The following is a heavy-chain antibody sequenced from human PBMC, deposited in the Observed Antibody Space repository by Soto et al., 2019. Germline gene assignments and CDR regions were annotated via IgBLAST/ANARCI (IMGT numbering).Heavy chain of an antibody. Sequence: QITLNESGPPVVRPTETLTLTCRFSGFSLTTSGVGVGWIRQSPGKAPEWLALIYWDDDKRYSASLKSRLTITKDTSTNQVVLTVSDLDPTDTATYYCAHRVLCTVFGLVTTTAIYFDFWGQGTPVAVSS. CDR1: GFSLTTSGVG. CDR2: IYWDDDK. CDR3: AHRVLCTVFGLVTTTAIYFDF. D-gene: IGHD3-3*01. V-gene: IGHV2-5*02. J-gene: IGHJ4*02.